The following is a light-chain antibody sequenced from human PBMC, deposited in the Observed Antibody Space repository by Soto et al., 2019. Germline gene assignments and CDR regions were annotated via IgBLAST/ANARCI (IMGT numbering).Light chain of an antibody. Sequence: QSVLTQPRSGSGAPGQRVTISCTGSSSNIGAGYDVHWYQQLPGTAPKLLIYGNSNRPSGVPDRFSGSKSGTSASLAITGLQAEDEADYYCQSYDSSLSADYVFGTGTKFTVL. CDR2: GNS. V-gene: IGLV1-40*01. J-gene: IGLJ1*01. CDR3: QSYDSSLSADYV. CDR1: SSNIGAGYD.